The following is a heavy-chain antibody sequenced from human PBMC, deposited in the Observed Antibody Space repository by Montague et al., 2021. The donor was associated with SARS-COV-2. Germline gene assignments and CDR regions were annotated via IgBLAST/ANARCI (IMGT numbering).Heavy chain of an antibody. CDR1: GGSFSGYY. J-gene: IGHJ5*02. CDR2: VKDSGST. CDR3: ARGADYDFWSGFLRYKWFDP. Sequence: SETLSLTCAVYGGSFSGYYWSWIRQPPGKGLEWIGEVKDSGSTNYIPSLKSRVAISVDTSKNQFSLKLGSVTAADTAVYYCARGADYDFWSGFLRYKWFDPWGLGTPVTVSS. D-gene: IGHD3-3*01. V-gene: IGHV4-34*01.